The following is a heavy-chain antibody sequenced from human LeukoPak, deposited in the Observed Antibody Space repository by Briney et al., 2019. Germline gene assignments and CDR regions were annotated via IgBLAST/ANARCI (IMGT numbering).Heavy chain of an antibody. CDR1: GYTFTSYD. V-gene: IGHV1-8*01. J-gene: IGHJ4*02. CDR2: MNPNSGNT. CDR3: ARTILVRGVIFLSYPYYFDY. D-gene: IGHD3-10*01. Sequence: ASVKVSCKASGYTFTSYDINWVRQATGQGLEWMGWMNPNSGNTGYAQKFQGRVTMTRNTSISTAYMELSSLRSEDTAVYYCARTILVRGVIFLSYPYYFDYWGQGTLVTVSS.